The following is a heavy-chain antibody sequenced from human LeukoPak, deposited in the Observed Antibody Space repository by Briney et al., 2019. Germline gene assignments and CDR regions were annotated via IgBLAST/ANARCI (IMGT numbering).Heavy chain of an antibody. Sequence: SETLSLTCTVSGGSISSYYWSWIRQHPGKRLEWIGDIDYSGSTNYNPSLKSRVTISVDTSKNQFSLKLSSETAADTAVFFFFKQKTAYEILTGYPLYYFDYWGQGTLVTVSS. D-gene: IGHD3-9*01. J-gene: IGHJ4*02. CDR1: GGSISSYY. CDR2: IDYSGST. CDR3: FKQKTAYEILTGYPLYYFDY. V-gene: IGHV4-59*01.